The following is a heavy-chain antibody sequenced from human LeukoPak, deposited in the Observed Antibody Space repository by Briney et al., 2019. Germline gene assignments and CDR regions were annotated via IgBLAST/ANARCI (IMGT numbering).Heavy chain of an antibody. Sequence: GGSLRLSCAASGFTFSGHGMNWVRQAPGKGLEWVSGSSSIGGRTYYADSVKGRITVTRDNSRNTLHLQMNSLRVEDTGVYYCAKDDAWGRFYHWGQGTLVTVSS. CDR2: SSSIGGRT. CDR3: AKDDAWGRFYH. CDR1: GFTFSGHG. D-gene: IGHD3-16*01. V-gene: IGHV3-23*01. J-gene: IGHJ1*01.